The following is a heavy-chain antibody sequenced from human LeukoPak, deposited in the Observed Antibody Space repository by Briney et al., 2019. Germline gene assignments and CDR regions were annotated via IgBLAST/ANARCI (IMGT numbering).Heavy chain of an antibody. J-gene: IGHJ4*02. CDR2: ISGSGGST. Sequence: GGSLRLSCAASGFTFSSYAMSWVRQAPGKGLEWVPAISGSGGSTYYADSAKGRFTISRDNSKNTLYLQMNSLRAEDTAVYYCAKGSSGYDFDYWGQGTLVTVSS. CDR1: GFTFSSYA. V-gene: IGHV3-23*01. CDR3: AKGSSGYDFDY. D-gene: IGHD5-12*01.